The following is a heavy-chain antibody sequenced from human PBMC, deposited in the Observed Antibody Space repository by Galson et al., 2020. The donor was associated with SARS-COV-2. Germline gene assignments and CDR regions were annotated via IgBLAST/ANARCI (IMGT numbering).Heavy chain of an antibody. D-gene: IGHD6-19*01. CDR2: FSYGGNP. CDR3: ARLTRAVASRDYHFDF. J-gene: IGHJ4*02. V-gene: IGHV4-39*01. CDR1: GVSISSRAYY. Sequence: SETLSLTCTVSGVSISSRAYYWGWIRQPPGKGLEWIGVFSYGGNPYYKSSLRSRLTMPVDTSKNQFSLNLSSVTAADTAVYYCARLTRAVASRDYHFDFWGQGKQVTVSS.